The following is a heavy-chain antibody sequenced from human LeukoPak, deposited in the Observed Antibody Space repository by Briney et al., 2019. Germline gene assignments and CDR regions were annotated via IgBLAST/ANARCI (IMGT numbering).Heavy chain of an antibody. V-gene: IGHV1-18*04. CDR2: ISAYNGNT. CDR3: ATVLRSYYYGMDV. J-gene: IGHJ6*04. CDR1: GYTFTSYG. Sequence: ASVKVSCKASGYTFTSYGISWVRQAPGQGLEWMGWISAYNGNTNYAQKLQGRVTMTTDTSTSTAYMELSSLRSEDTAVYYCATVLRSYYYGMDVWGKGTTVTVSS.